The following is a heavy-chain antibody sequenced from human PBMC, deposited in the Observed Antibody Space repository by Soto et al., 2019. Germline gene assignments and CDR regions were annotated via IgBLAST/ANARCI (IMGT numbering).Heavy chain of an antibody. D-gene: IGHD4-17*01. Sequence: SVKVSCKASGYPFTRYCIHWVRQAPGHGLERMGIINPSGGSTSYAQKIQGRVTMTRDTSTSTVFMEPSSLRSEETGVEYGARDMRLTTVVTPFYYYGMDVWGQGTTVTVSS. CDR3: ARDMRLTTVVTPFYYYGMDV. CDR1: GYPFTRYC. J-gene: IGHJ6*02. CDR2: INPSGGST. V-gene: IGHV1-46*01.